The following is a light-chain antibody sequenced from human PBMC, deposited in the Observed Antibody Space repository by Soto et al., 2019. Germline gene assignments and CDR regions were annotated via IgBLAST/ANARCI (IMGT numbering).Light chain of an antibody. Sequence: DIQMTQSPSTLSASVGDRVTIPCRASQNINRWLAWYQQKPGKAPKLLIYNASSLESGVPSRFSGSGSGTDFTLTINSLQPDDFAAFYCQQYSSSPYTFGQGTKLEIK. J-gene: IGKJ2*01. CDR2: NAS. CDR1: QNINRW. CDR3: QQYSSSPYT. V-gene: IGKV1-5*01.